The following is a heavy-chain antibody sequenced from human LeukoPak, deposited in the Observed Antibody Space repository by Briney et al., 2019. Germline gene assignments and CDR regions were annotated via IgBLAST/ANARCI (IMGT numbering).Heavy chain of an antibody. CDR3: ASSKYQLLIDY. J-gene: IGHJ4*02. CDR1: GFTVSSNY. D-gene: IGHD2-2*01. Sequence: GGSLRLSCAASGFTVSSNYMSWVRQAPGKGLEWVSVIYSGGSTYYADSVKGRFTISRDNSKNTLYLQMNSLRAEDTAAYYCASSKYQLLIDYWGQGTLVTVSS. CDR2: IYSGGST. V-gene: IGHV3-53*01.